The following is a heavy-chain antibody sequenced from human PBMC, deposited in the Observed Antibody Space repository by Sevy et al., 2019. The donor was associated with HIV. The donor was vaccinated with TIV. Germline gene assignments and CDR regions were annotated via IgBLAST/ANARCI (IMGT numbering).Heavy chain of an antibody. CDR1: GFTFSSYS. J-gene: IGHJ4*02. Sequence: GGSLRLSCAASGFTFSSYSMNWVRQAPGKGLEWVSSISSSSSYIYYADSVKGRFTISRDNSKNTLYLQMNSLRAEDTAVYYCARESSWGGFDYWGQGTLVTVSS. D-gene: IGHD3-16*01. CDR2: ISSSSSYI. CDR3: ARESSWGGFDY. V-gene: IGHV3-21*04.